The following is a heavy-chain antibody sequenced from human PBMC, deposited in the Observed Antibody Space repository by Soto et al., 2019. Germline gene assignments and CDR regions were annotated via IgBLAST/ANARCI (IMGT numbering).Heavy chain of an antibody. CDR1: GGSISSSSYY. V-gene: IGHV4-39*01. Sequence: KPSETLSLTCTVSGGSISSSSYYWGWIRQPPGKGLEWIGSIYYSGSTYYNPSLKSRVTISVDTSKNQFSLKLSSVTAADTAVYYCARQITDWDLWGQGTLVTVSS. CDR3: ARQITDWDL. CDR2: IYYSGST. D-gene: IGHD1-26*01. J-gene: IGHJ4*02.